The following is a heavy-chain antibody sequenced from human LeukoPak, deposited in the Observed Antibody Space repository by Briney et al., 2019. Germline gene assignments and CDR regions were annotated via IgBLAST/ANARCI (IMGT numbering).Heavy chain of an antibody. J-gene: IGHJ4*02. V-gene: IGHV3-30*03. D-gene: IGHD5-12*01. CDR2: ISSDGNYK. CDR1: GVTFSSYG. Sequence: GGSLRLSCAASGVTFSSYGMHWVRQAPGKGLEWVALISSDGNYKLYGASVKGRFTISRDDSKSTLYLQMNSLRAEDTAVYYCTTKVIRGNSGDDYDDWGQGTLVTVSS. CDR3: TTKVIRGNSGDDYDD.